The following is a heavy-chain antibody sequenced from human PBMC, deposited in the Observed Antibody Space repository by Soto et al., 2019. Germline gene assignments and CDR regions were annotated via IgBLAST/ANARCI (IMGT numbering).Heavy chain of an antibody. V-gene: IGHV4-59*02. CDR2: IYYSGSA. CDR1: GDSVSNYY. J-gene: IGHJ6*02. CDR3: ARHWGTTSAYYYGMDV. D-gene: IGHD1-1*01. Sequence: SETLSLTCTVSGDSVSNYYWSWIRQPPGKGLEWIGYIYYSGSADYNPSLRSRVTISVDMSKNQFSLKLSSVTAADTAVYYCARHWGTTSAYYYGMDVWGQGTTVTVSS.